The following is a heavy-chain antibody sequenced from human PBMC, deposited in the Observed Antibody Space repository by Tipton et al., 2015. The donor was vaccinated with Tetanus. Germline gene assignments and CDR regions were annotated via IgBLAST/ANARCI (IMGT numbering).Heavy chain of an antibody. CDR1: GGSISRGSYY. J-gene: IGHJ4*02. V-gene: IGHV4-39*01. D-gene: IGHD2-8*01. Sequence: VKPSETLSLTCTVSGGSISRGSYYWGWIRQPPGKGLEWIGNVLYSARTYYNPSLKSRVTISVDTSKNQFSLRLSSVTAADTAVYYCARRQTYCTNGFCPFENWGQGTLVTVSS. CDR2: VLYSART. CDR3: ARRQTYCTNGFCPFEN.